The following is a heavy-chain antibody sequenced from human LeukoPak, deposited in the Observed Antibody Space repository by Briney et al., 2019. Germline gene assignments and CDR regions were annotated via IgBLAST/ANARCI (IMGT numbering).Heavy chain of an antibody. Sequence: GGSLRLSCAVSGITLSNYGMSWVRQAPGKGLEWVAGISDSGGRTNYADSVKGRFTISRDNPENTLYLQMNSLGAEDTAVYFCAKRGVVIRVILVGFHKEAYYFDSWGQGALVTVSS. CDR1: GITLSNYG. CDR3: AKRGVVIRVILVGFHKEAYYFDS. V-gene: IGHV3-23*01. J-gene: IGHJ4*02. CDR2: ISDSGGRT. D-gene: IGHD3-22*01.